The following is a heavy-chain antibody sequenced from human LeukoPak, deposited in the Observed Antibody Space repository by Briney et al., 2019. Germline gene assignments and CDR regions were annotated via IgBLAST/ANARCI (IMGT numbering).Heavy chain of an antibody. V-gene: IGHV3-48*01. D-gene: IGHD3-16*01. CDR2: ISSSSSTI. J-gene: IGHJ3*02. CDR1: GFTFSSYS. Sequence: GGSLRLSCAASGFTFSSYSMNWVRQAPGKGLEWVSYISSSSSTIYYADSVKGRFTISRDNAKNSLYLQMNSLRAEDTAVYYCASAETWGVEGDAFDIWGQGTMVTVSS. CDR3: ASAETWGVEGDAFDI.